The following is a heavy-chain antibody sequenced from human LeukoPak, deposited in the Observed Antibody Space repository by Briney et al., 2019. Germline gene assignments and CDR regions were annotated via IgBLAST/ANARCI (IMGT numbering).Heavy chain of an antibody. CDR2: IAQDGSEK. CDR1: GFTFSVYW. J-gene: IGHJ5*02. V-gene: IGHV3-7*05. CDR3: AKSFAARDYYFDP. Sequence: GGSLRLSCAASGFTFSVYWMSWVRQAPGKGLEWVANIAQDGSEKYYVDSVKGRFTISRDNAQNSLHLQMNSLTAEGTAVYYCAKSFAARDYYFDPWGQGTLVTVSS. D-gene: IGHD6-6*01.